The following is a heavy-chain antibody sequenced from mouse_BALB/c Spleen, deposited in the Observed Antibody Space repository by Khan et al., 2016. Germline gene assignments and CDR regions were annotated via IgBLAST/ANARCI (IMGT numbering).Heavy chain of an antibody. CDR3: ARGGTMGRGYFDV. Sequence: EVQLQESGPGLVKPSQSLSLTCTVTGYSITSDYAWNWIRQFPGNKLEWMGYISYSGSTSYNPSLKSRISITRDTSKNQFFLQLNSVTTEDTATYYCARGGTMGRGYFDVWGAGTTVTVSS. D-gene: IGHD1-1*02. V-gene: IGHV3-2*02. CDR2: ISYSGST. CDR1: GYSITSDYA. J-gene: IGHJ1*01.